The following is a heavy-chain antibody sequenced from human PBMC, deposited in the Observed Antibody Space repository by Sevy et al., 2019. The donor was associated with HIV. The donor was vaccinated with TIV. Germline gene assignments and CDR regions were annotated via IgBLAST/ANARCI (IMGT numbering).Heavy chain of an antibody. CDR3: ARSVAANYMDV. J-gene: IGHJ6*03. V-gene: IGHV4-59*01. CDR1: GVSISSDY. Sequence: SETLSLTCRVSGVSISSDYRSWIRQPPGKEPEWIGYIHHSGNSNYKTSLKSRVTMSVDTSKNQFSLNLRSVSAADTAVYYCARSVAANYMDVWGKGTTVTVSS. D-gene: IGHD1-26*01. CDR2: IHHSGNS.